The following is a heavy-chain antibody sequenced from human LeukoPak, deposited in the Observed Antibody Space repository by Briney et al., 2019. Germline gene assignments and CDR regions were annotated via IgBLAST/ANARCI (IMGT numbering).Heavy chain of an antibody. CDR2: MNPNSGNT. CDR1: GYTFTSYD. CDR3: ARRQPLSRYNWFDP. D-gene: IGHD3-16*01. V-gene: IGHV1-8*01. J-gene: IGHJ5*02. Sequence: GASVKVSCKASGYTFTSYDINWVRQATGQGLEWMGWMNPNSGNTGYAQKFQGRVTMTRNTSISTAYMELSSLRSEDTAVYYCARRQPLSRYNWFDPWGQGTLVTVSS.